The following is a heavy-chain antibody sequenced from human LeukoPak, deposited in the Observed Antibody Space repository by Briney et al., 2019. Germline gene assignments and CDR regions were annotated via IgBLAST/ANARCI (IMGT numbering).Heavy chain of an antibody. Sequence: ASVKVSCKASGYTFTSYGISWVRQAPGKGLEWMGGFDPEDGETIYALKFQGRVTMTEDTSTDTAYMELSSLRSEDTAVYYCARIPRTVLWSPYFDYWGQGTLVTVSS. CDR2: FDPEDGET. CDR3: ARIPRTVLWSPYFDY. V-gene: IGHV1-24*01. J-gene: IGHJ4*02. CDR1: GYTFTSYG. D-gene: IGHD2/OR15-2a*01.